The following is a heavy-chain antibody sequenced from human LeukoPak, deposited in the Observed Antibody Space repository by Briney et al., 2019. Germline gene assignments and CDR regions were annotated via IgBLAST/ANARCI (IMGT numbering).Heavy chain of an antibody. V-gene: IGHV4-59*01. D-gene: IGHD1-1*01. Sequence: SETLSLTYTVSGGSISSYYWTWIRQPPGKGLEWIGYVYYSGGTNYNPSLKSRVTISVDTSKNQFSLKLSSVTAADTGVYYCARVMERLIIDNWGQGTLVTVSS. J-gene: IGHJ4*02. CDR2: VYYSGGT. CDR1: GGSISSYY. CDR3: ARVMERLIIDN.